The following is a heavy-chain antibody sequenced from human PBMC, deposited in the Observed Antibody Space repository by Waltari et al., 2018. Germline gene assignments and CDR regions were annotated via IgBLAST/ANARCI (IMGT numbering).Heavy chain of an antibody. CDR3: ATLKRGYSYGWTLDY. Sequence: QVQLVQSGAEVKKPGASVKVYCKVSGYTLTELSLHWVRQAPGKGLEWMGGFDPEDGETINAQKFQGRVTMTEDTSTDTAYMELSSLRSEDTAVYYCATLKRGYSYGWTLDYWGQGTLVIVSS. J-gene: IGHJ4*02. CDR1: GYTLTELS. CDR2: FDPEDGET. V-gene: IGHV1-24*01. D-gene: IGHD5-18*01.